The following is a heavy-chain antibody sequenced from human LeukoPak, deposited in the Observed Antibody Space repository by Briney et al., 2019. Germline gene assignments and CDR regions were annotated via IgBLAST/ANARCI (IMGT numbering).Heavy chain of an antibody. CDR2: IIPIFGTA. CDR3: ARGCSGGSCYYYGMDV. V-gene: IGHV1-69*01. D-gene: IGHD2-15*01. Sequence: SVRVSCKASGGTFSSYAISWVRQAPGQGLEWMGGIIPIFGTANYAQKFQGRVTITADESTSTAYMELSSLRAEDTALYHCARGCSGGSCYYYGMDVWGQGTTVTVFS. CDR1: GGTFSSYA. J-gene: IGHJ6*02.